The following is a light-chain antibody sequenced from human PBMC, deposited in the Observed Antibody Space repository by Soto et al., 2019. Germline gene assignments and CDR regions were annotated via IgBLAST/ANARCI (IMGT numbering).Light chain of an antibody. CDR1: QGINSF. V-gene: IGKV1-13*02. CDR3: QHYNSYSEA. J-gene: IGKJ1*01. Sequence: AIQLTQSPSSLSASVGDRVTITCRASQGINSFLAWYQQKPGKAPKLLIYGASSLESGVPSRFSGSGSGTEFTLTIGGLQPDDFATYYCQHYNSYSEAFGQGTKVNIK. CDR2: GAS.